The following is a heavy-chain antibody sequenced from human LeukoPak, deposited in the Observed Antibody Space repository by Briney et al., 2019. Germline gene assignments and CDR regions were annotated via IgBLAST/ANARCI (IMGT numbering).Heavy chain of an antibody. CDR1: GFSFSSYW. CDR2: VNNDGSST. J-gene: IGHJ4*02. V-gene: IGHV3-74*01. CDR3: ARSSYPYYFDY. Sequence: PGGSLRLSCGASGFSFSSYWMHWVRQAPGKGLMWVSRVNNDGSSTTYADSVEGRFTISRDNARNTLYLQMNSLRAEDTAVYYCARSSYPYYFDYWSQGTLVTVSS. D-gene: IGHD6-19*01.